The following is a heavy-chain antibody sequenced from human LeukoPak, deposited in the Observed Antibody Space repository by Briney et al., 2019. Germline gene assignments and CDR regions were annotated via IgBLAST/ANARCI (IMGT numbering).Heavy chain of an antibody. CDR3: ARRNPTYYYGSGSHSLFDP. V-gene: IGHV1-8*03. CDR2: MNPNSGNT. D-gene: IGHD3-10*01. Sequence: ASVKVSCKASGYTFTSYDINWVRQATGQGLEWMGWMNPNSGNTGYAQKFQGRVTITRNTSISTAYMELSSLRSKDTAVYYCARRNPTYYYGSGSHSLFDPWGQGTLVTVSS. CDR1: GYTFTSYD. J-gene: IGHJ5*02.